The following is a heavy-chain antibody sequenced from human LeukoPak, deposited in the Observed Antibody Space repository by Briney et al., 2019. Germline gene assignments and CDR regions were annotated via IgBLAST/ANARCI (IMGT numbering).Heavy chain of an antibody. J-gene: IGHJ4*02. D-gene: IGHD3-16*02. V-gene: IGHV4-34*01. CDR2: INHSGST. CDR3: ARGSVGGSYDYVWGSYRTPIFDY. CDR1: GGSFSGYY. Sequence: SETLSLTCAVYGGSFSGYYWSWIRQPPGKGLEWIGEINHSGSTNYNPTLKSRVTISVDTFKNQFSLKLSSVTAADTAVYYCARGSVGGSYDYVWGSYRTPIFDYWGQGTLVTVSS.